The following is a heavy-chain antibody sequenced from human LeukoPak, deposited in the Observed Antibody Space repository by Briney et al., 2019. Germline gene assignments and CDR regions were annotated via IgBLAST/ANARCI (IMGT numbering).Heavy chain of an antibody. CDR2: IYPGDSDT. J-gene: IGHJ6*03. D-gene: IGHD2-15*01. CDR3: ARQVVAATPTIDYYYYYMDV. V-gene: IGHV5-51*01. Sequence: GESLKISCEGSGYTFTSYWIAWVRQMPGKGLEWMGIIYPGDSDTRYSPSFQGQVTISADKSISTAYLQWSSLKASDTAMYYCARQVVAATPTIDYYYYYMDVWGKGTTVTVSS. CDR1: GYTFTSYW.